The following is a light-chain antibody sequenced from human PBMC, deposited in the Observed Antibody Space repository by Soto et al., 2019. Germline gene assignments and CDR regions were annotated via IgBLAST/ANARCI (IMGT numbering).Light chain of an antibody. Sequence: EIVMTQSPATLSVSPGERATLSCRASQSASNNLAWYQKKPGQAPRLLIYGASTRATGITARFSGSGYGTEFPLTISCLQSEDFAFYYCQQYNNWWTFGQGTRVDIK. CDR3: QQYNNWWT. CDR2: GAS. J-gene: IGKJ1*01. V-gene: IGKV3-15*01. CDR1: QSASNN.